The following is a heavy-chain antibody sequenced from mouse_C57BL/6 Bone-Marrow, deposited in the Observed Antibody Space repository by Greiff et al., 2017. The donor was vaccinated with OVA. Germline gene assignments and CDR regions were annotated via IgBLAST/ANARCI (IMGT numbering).Heavy chain of an antibody. D-gene: IGHD2-1*01. V-gene: IGHV14-4*01. CDR1: GFNIKDDY. Sequence: EVQLQQSGAELVRPGASVKLSCTASGFNIKDDYMHWVKQRPEQGLEWIGWIDPENGDTEYASKFQGKATITADTSSNTAYLQLSSLTSEDTAVYYCTTDYGNYGAMDYWGQGTSVTVSS. CDR2: IDPENGDT. CDR3: TTDYGNYGAMDY. J-gene: IGHJ4*01.